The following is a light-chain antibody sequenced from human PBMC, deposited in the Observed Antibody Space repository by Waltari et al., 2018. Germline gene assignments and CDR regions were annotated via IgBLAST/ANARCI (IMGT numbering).Light chain of an antibody. CDR2: EVT. J-gene: IGLJ1*01. CDR1: SSYVGSYNY. CDR3: TSYAGSKNV. V-gene: IGLV2-8*01. Sequence: QSALTQPPSASGSPGQSVTISCTGPSSYVGSYNYVSWYQQHPGKGPKLMIYEVTKRPPGVPDRFSGSKSGNTASLTVSGLQAEDEADYYCTSYAGSKNVFGTGTKVTVL.